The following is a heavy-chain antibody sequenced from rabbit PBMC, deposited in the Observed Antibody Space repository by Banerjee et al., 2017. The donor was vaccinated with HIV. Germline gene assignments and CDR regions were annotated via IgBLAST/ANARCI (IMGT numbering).Heavy chain of an antibody. J-gene: IGHJ4*01. V-gene: IGHV1S45*01. D-gene: IGHD7-1*01. CDR2: SNTGSSGST. Sequence: QEQLEESGGGLVQPEGSLTLTCTASGFDLSSYYYMCWVRQAPGKGLEWIGCSNTGSSGSTYYASWVNGRFTISSHNAQNTLYLQMTSLTAADTATYFCARGSGYSTYDYAAEFNLWGQGTLVTVS. CDR1: GFDLSSYYY. CDR3: ARGSGYSTYDYAAEFNL.